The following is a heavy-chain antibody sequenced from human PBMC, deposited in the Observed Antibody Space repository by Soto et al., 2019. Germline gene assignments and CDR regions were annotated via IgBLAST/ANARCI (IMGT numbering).Heavy chain of an antibody. D-gene: IGHD5-18*01. CDR3: ASKGGQLGNYYYYYYMDV. V-gene: IGHV4-34*01. CDR2: INHSGSN. CDR1: GGSFSCYY. Sequence: QVQLQQWGSGLLKPSEPLSLTCAVYGGSFSCYYWRWIRQHPGKGLEWIGEINHSGSNNYKPALKSGVTISEDTTKNQFSLKLSLGTAADAAVYYCASKGGQLGNYYYYYYMDVWGKRTKVTLAS. J-gene: IGHJ6*03.